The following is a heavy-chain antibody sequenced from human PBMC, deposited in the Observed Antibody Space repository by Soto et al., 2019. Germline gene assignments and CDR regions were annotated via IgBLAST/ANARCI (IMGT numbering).Heavy chain of an antibody. CDR3: ARSGTDIVVVVAATLAFDI. V-gene: IGHV4-31*03. CDR1: GGSISSGGYY. CDR2: IYYSVST. Sequence: SETLSLTCTVSGGSISSGGYYWSWIRQHPGKGLEWIGYIYYSVSTYYNPSLKSRVTISVDTSKNQFSLKLSSVTAADTAVYYCARSGTDIVVVVAATLAFDIWGQGTMVTVSS. D-gene: IGHD2-15*01. J-gene: IGHJ3*02.